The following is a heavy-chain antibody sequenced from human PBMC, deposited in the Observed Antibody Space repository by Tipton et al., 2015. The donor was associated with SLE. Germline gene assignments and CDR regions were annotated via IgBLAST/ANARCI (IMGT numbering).Heavy chain of an antibody. CDR3: AREGYSSGWDGDFDY. J-gene: IGHJ4*02. CDR2: IHPSGST. Sequence: PSLTCTVSGASITSGDYSWSWIRQPAGKGLEWIGRIHPSGSTKYNPSLTSRLTISVDTSKSQFSLNLNSVTAADTAVYYCAREGYSSGWDGDFDYWGQGTLVTVSS. D-gene: IGHD6-19*01. V-gene: IGHV4-61*02. CDR1: GASITSGDYS.